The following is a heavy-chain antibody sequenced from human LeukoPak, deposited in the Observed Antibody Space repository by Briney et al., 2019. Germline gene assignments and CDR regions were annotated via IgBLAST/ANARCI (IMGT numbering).Heavy chain of an antibody. V-gene: IGHV4-39*07. CDR3: TRAASSGPLFTYHMDV. CDR1: GGSFRGCDDY. Sequence: SETLSLTCSVSGGSFRGCDDYWGLVRQTPGKGLEWMGSIYYTSSSHYNPSLKSRATISVDTSKNQFSLKLTSVTAADKAVYYCTRAASSGPLFTYHMDVWGKGTTVTVSS. CDR2: IYYTSSS. D-gene: IGHD3-22*01. J-gene: IGHJ6*03.